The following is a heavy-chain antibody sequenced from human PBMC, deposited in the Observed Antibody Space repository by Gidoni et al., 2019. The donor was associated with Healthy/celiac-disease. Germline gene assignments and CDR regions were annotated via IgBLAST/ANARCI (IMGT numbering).Heavy chain of an antibody. CDR2: ISYDGSNK. D-gene: IGHD6-19*01. CDR1: GFTFSSYG. J-gene: IGHJ4*02. CDR3: ARTVAGVFDY. V-gene: IGHV3-30*03. Sequence: QVQLVESGGGVVQPGRSLRLSCAASGFTFSSYGMHWVRQAPGKGLEGVAVISYDGSNKYYADSVKGRFTISRDSSKNTLYLQMNSLRAEDTAVYYCARTVAGVFDYWGQGTLVTVSS.